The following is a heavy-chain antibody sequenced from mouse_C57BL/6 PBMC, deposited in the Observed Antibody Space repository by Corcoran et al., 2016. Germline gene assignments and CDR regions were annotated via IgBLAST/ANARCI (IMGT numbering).Heavy chain of an antibody. J-gene: IGHJ4*01. CDR2: INTYSGVP. Sequence: QIQLVQSGPELKKPGETVKISCKASGYTFTTYGMSWVKQAPGKGLKWMGWINTYSGVPTYADDFKGRFAFSLETSASTAYLQINNLKNEDTATYFCARYDYDDAMDYWGQGTSVTVSS. V-gene: IGHV9-3*01. CDR1: GYTFTTYG. CDR3: ARYDYDDAMDY. D-gene: IGHD2-4*01.